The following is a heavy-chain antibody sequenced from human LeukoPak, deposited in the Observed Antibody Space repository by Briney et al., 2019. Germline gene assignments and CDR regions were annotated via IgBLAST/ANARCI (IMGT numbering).Heavy chain of an antibody. Sequence: PSETLSLTCTVSGYSISSGYYWGWIRQPPGKGLEWIGSIYHSGRTFCNPSLKSRVTISVDKSKNQFSLKLSSVTAADTAVYYCARDASSIKGHSSEWGQGTLVTVSS. D-gene: IGHD6-19*01. V-gene: IGHV4-38-2*02. J-gene: IGHJ4*02. CDR1: GYSISSGYY. CDR2: IYHSGRT. CDR3: ARDASSIKGHSSE.